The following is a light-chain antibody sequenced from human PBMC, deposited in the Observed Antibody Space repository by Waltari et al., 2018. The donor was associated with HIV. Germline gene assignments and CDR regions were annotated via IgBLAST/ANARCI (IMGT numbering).Light chain of an antibody. CDR2: DNN. V-gene: IGLV1-40*01. J-gene: IGLJ3*02. CDR1: SSNIGAGSD. Sequence: QSVLTQPPSVSGAPGQRVTISCTGSSSNIGAGSDVHWYQPLPGTAPKLLIYDNNNRPSGVPDRFSGSKSGTSASLAITGLQAEDEADYYCQSYDSGLRVFGGGTKLTVL. CDR3: QSYDSGLRV.